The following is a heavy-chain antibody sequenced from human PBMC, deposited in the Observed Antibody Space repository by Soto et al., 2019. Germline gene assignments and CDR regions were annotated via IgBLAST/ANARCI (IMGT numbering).Heavy chain of an antibody. CDR1: GFTFSNAW. CDR3: TTGYSSSSQLFSPPFYYYSYGMDV. V-gene: IGHV3-15*07. J-gene: IGHJ6*02. D-gene: IGHD6-13*01. CDR2: IKSKTDGGTT. Sequence: LGGSLRLSCAASGFTFSNAWMNWVRQAPGKGLEWVGRIKSKTDGGTTDYAAPVKGRFTISRDDSKNTLYLQMNSLKTEDTAVYYCTTGYSSSSQLFSPPFYYYSYGMDVWGQGTTVTGSS.